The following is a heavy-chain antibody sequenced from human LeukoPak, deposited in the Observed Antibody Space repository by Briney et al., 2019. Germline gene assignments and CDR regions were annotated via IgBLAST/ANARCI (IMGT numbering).Heavy chain of an antibody. CDR3: ARQYYDILTDYYAAGSWFDT. V-gene: IGHV4-31*03. Sequence: SQTLSLTCTVSGGSISSDNSYWSWIRHHPGQGLESIVHIYYSGSTYYSASLKSRVTISIGTSKTQFFLNLRSVTAADTAVYFCARQYYDILTDYYAAGSWFDTWGKGTLVTVSS. CDR2: IYYSGST. J-gene: IGHJ5*02. D-gene: IGHD3-9*01. CDR1: GGSISSDNSY.